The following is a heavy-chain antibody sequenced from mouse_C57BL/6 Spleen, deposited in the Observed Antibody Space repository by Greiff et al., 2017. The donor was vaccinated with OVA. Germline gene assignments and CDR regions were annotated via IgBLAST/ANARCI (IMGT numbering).Heavy chain of an antibody. Sequence: EVQLQQSGPVLVKPGASVKMSCKASGYTFTDYYMNWVKQSHGKSLEWIGVINPYNGGTSYNQKFKGKATLTVDKSSSTAYMELNSLTSEDSAVYYCARALYDYDETRWYFDVWGTGTTVTVSS. CDR2: INPYNGGT. D-gene: IGHD2-4*01. V-gene: IGHV1-19*01. CDR3: ARALYDYDETRWYFDV. CDR1: GYTFTDYY. J-gene: IGHJ1*03.